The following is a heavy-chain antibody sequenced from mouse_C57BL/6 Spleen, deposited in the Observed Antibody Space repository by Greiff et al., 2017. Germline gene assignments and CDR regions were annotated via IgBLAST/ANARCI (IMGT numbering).Heavy chain of an antibody. V-gene: IGHV1-81*01. CDR1: GYTFTSYG. J-gene: IGHJ1*03. CDR3: ARVTTVVATRYLDV. CDR2: IYPRSGNT. D-gene: IGHD1-1*01. Sequence: QVQLQQSGAELARPGASVKLSCKASGYTFTSYGISWVKQRTGQGLEWIGEIYPRSGNTYYNEQFKGKATLTADKSSSTAYMELRSLTSEDSAVYFCARVTTVVATRYLDVWGTGTTVTVSS.